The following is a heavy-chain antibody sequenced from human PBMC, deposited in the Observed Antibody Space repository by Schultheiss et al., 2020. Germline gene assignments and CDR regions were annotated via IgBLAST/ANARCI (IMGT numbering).Heavy chain of an antibody. CDR1: GGSISSSSYY. J-gene: IGHJ4*02. CDR3: ARLSGTYGSDCDY. Sequence: SQTLSLTCTVSGGSISSSSYYWGWIRQPREKGLEWIGSIYYSGSTYYNPSLKSRLTISVDTSKNQFSLKLSSVTAADTAVYYCARLSGTYGSDCDYWGQGTLVTVSS. CDR2: IYYSGST. D-gene: IGHD1-26*01. V-gene: IGHV4-39*01.